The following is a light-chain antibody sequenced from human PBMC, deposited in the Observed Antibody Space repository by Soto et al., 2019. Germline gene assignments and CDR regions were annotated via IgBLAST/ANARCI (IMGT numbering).Light chain of an antibody. CDR3: SSYTSSSTYV. J-gene: IGLJ1*01. CDR1: SSDVGGYNY. CDR2: EVS. V-gene: IGLV2-14*01. Sequence: QSVLTQPASVSGSPGQSITISCTGTSSDVGGYNYVSWYQQHRGKAPKLMIYEVSNRPSGVSNRFSGSKSGTTASLTISGLQAEDEADYYCSSYTSSSTYVFGTGTKVTVL.